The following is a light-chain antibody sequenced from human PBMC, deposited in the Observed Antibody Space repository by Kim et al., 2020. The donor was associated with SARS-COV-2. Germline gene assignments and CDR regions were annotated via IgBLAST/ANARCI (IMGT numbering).Light chain of an antibody. CDR1: KLGDKY. V-gene: IGLV3-1*01. J-gene: IGLJ3*02. Sequence: SYELTQPPAVSVSLGQTAGMSCSGDKLGDKYVSWYQQKAGQSPELVIYEDNKWPSGIPERFFGSNSGNTATLTISGTQALDEADYYCQAWDNNIWVFGGGTKLTVL. CDR2: EDN. CDR3: QAWDNNIWV.